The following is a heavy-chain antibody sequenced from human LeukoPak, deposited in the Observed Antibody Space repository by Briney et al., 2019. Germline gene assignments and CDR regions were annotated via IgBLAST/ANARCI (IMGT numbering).Heavy chain of an antibody. CDR1: GYSFTNYW. D-gene: IGHD4/OR15-4a*01. CDR3: ARQEYDANNYYFSYSSAFDI. CDR2: IYPPNSNT. V-gene: IGHV5-51*01. Sequence: GESLKISCKGSGYSFTNYWIGWVRHMPGKGLEWMGLIYPPNSNTIYSPSFQGQVTMSADKSINTAYLQWSSLKASDTAMYYCARQEYDANNYYFSYSSAFDIWGQGTLVTVSS. J-gene: IGHJ3*02.